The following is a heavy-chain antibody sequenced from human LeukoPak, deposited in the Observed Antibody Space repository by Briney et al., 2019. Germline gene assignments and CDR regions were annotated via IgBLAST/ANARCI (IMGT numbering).Heavy chain of an antibody. Sequence: PSETLSLTCTVSGGSISSYYWSWIRQPAGKGLEWIGRIYTSGSTNYNPSLKSRVTMSVDTSKNQFSLKLSSVTAADTAVYYCARVLWMYSSGFWNWFAPCGQGTLVTVYS. CDR3: ARVLWMYSSGFWNWFAP. J-gene: IGHJ5*02. D-gene: IGHD6-19*01. V-gene: IGHV4-4*07. CDR2: IYTSGST. CDR1: GGSISSYY.